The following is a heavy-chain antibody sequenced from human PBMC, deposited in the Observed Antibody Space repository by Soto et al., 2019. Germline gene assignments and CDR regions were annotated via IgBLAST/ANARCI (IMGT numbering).Heavy chain of an antibody. V-gene: IGHV1-2*02. CDR1: GYTFTSYY. J-gene: IGHJ6*02. CDR2: ISPYNGDT. CDR3: ARVKTGTNYYYYGMDV. D-gene: IGHD1-7*01. Sequence: ASVKVSCKASGYTFTSYYMHWVRQAPGQGLEWMGWISPYNGDTNYAQKLQGRATMTTYTSTSTAYMELSRLRSDDTAVYYCARVKTGTNYYYYGMDVWGQGTTVTVSS.